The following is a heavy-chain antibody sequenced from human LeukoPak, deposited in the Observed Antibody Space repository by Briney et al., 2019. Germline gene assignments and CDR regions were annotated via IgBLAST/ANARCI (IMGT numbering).Heavy chain of an antibody. D-gene: IGHD5-18*01. J-gene: IGHJ4*02. CDR2: IKQDGSEK. CDR1: GFTFSSYW. Sequence: GGSLRLSCAASGFTFSSYWMSWVRQAPGRGLEWVANIKQDGSEKYYVDSVKGRFTIPRDNAKNSLYLQMNSLRAEDTAVYYCAREPVDTAMVYFDYWGQGTLVTVSS. V-gene: IGHV3-7*01. CDR3: AREPVDTAMVYFDY.